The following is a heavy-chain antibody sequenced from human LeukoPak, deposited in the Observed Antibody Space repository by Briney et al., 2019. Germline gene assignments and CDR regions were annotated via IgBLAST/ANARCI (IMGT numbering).Heavy chain of an antibody. Sequence: SETLSLTCTVSGGSISSYYWSWIRQPPGKGLEWIGYIYYSGSTNYNPSLKSRVTISVDTSKNQFSLKLSSVTAADTAVYYCARVPGSPYNWFDPWGQGTPVTVSS. D-gene: IGHD7-27*01. CDR3: ARVPGSPYNWFDP. J-gene: IGHJ5*02. CDR1: GGSISSYY. CDR2: IYYSGST. V-gene: IGHV4-59*01.